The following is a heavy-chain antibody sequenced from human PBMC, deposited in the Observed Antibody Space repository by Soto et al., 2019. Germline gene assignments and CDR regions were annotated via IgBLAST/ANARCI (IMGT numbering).Heavy chain of an antibody. CDR2: ISGTSDAA. CDR1: GFPFSTSA. CDR3: GKYSGSYPVYNGMSV. D-gene: IGHD1-26*01. J-gene: IGHJ6*02. V-gene: IGHV3-23*01. Sequence: GGSLRLSCAASGFPFSTSAMNWVRQAPGKGLEWVSIISGTSDAAHYAESVKGRFTSSRDNSKNTLYLQMNSLRAEDTALYYCGKYSGSYPVYNGMSVWGQGTTVTVS.